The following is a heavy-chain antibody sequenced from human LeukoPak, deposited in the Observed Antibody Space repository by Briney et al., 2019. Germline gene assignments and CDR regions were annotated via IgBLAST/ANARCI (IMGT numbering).Heavy chain of an antibody. D-gene: IGHD3-10*01. CDR2: IYKSGNT. Sequence: SQTLSLTCTVSGVSISSGSYYWSWIRQPAGKGLEWVGCIYKSGNTNYNPSLKSRVTISEDTSKNQFSLKLTSVTAADTAVYFCASSLYRGAADAFDIWGQGTMVTVSS. J-gene: IGHJ3*02. CDR3: ASSLYRGAADAFDI. V-gene: IGHV4-61*02. CDR1: GVSISSGSYY.